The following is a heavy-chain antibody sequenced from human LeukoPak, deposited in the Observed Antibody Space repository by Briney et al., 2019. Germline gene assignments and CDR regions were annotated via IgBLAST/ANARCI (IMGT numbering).Heavy chain of an antibody. J-gene: IGHJ3*02. CDR3: ARGHAFDI. CDR1: GFTFSSFA. V-gene: IGHV3-23*01. CDR2: INSSGSGT. Sequence: GGSLRLSCAVSGFTFSSFAMSWVRQAPGKGLEWVSVINSSGSGTYYADSVKGRFTISRDNSKNTLYLQMSSLRAEDTAVYYCARGHAFDIWGQGTMVTVSS.